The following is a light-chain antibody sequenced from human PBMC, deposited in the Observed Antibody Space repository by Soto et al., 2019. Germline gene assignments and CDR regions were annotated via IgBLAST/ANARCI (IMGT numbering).Light chain of an antibody. CDR3: QQYNSYPWT. V-gene: IGKV1-5*03. CDR1: QSISSW. Sequence: DIQMTQSPSTLSASVRDRVIITCRASQSISSWLAWYQQKPGKAPKLLIYKASSLESGVPSRFSGGGSGTEFTLTISSLQPDDFATYYCQQYNSYPWTFGQGTKVEIK. J-gene: IGKJ1*01. CDR2: KAS.